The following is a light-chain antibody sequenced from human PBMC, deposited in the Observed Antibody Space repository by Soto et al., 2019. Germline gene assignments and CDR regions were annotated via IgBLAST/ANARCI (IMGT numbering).Light chain of an antibody. CDR3: QSYDSSLRGWV. J-gene: IGLJ3*02. Sequence: QSVLTQPPSVSGAPGQRVTISCTGSSSNIGAGYDVHWYQQVPGTAPKLLIFANSNRPSGVPDRFSGSKSGTSASLAITGLQAEDDADYYCQSYDSSLRGWVFGGGTKVTVL. CDR2: ANS. CDR1: SSNIGAGYD. V-gene: IGLV1-40*01.